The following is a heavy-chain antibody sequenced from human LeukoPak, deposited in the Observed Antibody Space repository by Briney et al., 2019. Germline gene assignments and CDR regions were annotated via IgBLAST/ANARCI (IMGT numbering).Heavy chain of an antibody. J-gene: IGHJ5*02. CDR3: ARHALYSSRWYGFAP. V-gene: IGHV4-39*01. D-gene: IGHD6-13*01. Sequence: KPSETLSLTCTVSGGSISSSTYYWCWIRQPPGMGREGIVSIYYSGSTYYNPSLKSRVNISVETSKPKFSLKLSSATAAETAVYYCARHALYSSRWYGFAPWGQGTLVTVSS. CDR2: IYYSGST. CDR1: GGSISSSTYY.